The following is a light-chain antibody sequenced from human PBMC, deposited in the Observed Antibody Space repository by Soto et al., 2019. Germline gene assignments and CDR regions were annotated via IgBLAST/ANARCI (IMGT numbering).Light chain of an antibody. CDR3: HQYNNWPSWT. J-gene: IGKJ1*01. CDR1: QSISSY. CDR2: AAS. V-gene: IGKV1-39*01. Sequence: DIQMTQSPSSLSASVGDRVTITCRASQSISSYLNWYQQKPGKAPKLLIYAASSLQSGVPSRFSGSGSGTDFTLTISSLQPEDFAIYYCHQYNNWPSWTFGQGTKVDIK.